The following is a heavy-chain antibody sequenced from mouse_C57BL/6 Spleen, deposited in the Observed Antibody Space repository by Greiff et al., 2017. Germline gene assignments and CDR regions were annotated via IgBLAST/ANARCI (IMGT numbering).Heavy chain of an antibody. CDR1: GFTFSSYT. V-gene: IGHV5-9*01. D-gene: IGHD1-1*02. CDR3: ASLPGNYFDY. Sequence: EVMLVESGGGLVKPGGSLKLSCAASGFTFSSYTMSWVRQTPEKRLEWVATISGGGGNTYYPDSVKGRFTISRDNAKNTLYLQMSSLRSEDTALYYCASLPGNYFDYWGQGTTLTVSS. CDR2: ISGGGGNT. J-gene: IGHJ2*01.